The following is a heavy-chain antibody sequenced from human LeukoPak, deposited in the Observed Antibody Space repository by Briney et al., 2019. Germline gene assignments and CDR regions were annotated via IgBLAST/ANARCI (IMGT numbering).Heavy chain of an antibody. CDR1: GYTFTGNF. CDR3: ARGRNHDFCDY. D-gene: IGHD3/OR15-3a*01. Sequence: GASVKVSCKASGYTFTGNFIHWVRQAPGQGLEWLGWINPNSGSTNFAQKSQGRVTMTRDTSISTAYMEVSRLISDDTAVYYCARGRNHDFCDYWGQGTLVTVSS. CDR2: INPNSGST. V-gene: IGHV1-2*02. J-gene: IGHJ4*02.